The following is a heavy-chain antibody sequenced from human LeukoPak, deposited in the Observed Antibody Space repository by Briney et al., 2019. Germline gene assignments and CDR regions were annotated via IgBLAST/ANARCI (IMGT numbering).Heavy chain of an antibody. V-gene: IGHV4-39*01. CDR3: ARHFVPDRDYYDSSGYFDY. CDR2: IYYSGST. Sequence: SETLSLTCTVSGGSISSSSYYWGWIRQPPGKGLEWIGSIYYSGSTYYNPSLKSRVTISVDTSKNQFSLKLSSVTAADTAVYYCARHFVPDRDYYDSSGYFDYWGQGTLVTVSS. D-gene: IGHD3-22*01. CDR1: GGSISSSSYY. J-gene: IGHJ4*02.